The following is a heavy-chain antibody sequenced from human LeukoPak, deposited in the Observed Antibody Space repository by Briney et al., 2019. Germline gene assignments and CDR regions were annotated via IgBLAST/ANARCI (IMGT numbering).Heavy chain of an antibody. J-gene: IGHJ4*02. CDR2: VYYSGST. Sequence: SQTLSLTCTVSGGSISSGDYYWSWIRQPPGKGLEWIGYVYYSGSTYYNPSLKSRVTISVDTSKNQFSLKLSSVTAADTAVYYCARDGGTVTTPSWGQGTLVTVSS. CDR3: ARDGGTVTTPS. D-gene: IGHD4-17*01. V-gene: IGHV4-30-4*01. CDR1: GGSISSGDYY.